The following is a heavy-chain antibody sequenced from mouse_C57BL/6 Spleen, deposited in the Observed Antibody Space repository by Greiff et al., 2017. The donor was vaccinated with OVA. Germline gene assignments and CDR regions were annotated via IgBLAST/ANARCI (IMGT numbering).Heavy chain of an antibody. J-gene: IGHJ4*01. D-gene: IGHD2-4*01. CDR3: ARHYDYDDYAMDY. CDR1: GFTFSSYG. V-gene: IGHV5-6*01. CDR2: ISSGGSYT. Sequence: EVKLVESGGDLVKPGGSLKLSCAASGFTFSSYGMSWVRQTPDKRLEWVATISSGGSYTYYPDSVKGRFTISRDNAKNTLYLQMSSLNAEDTAMYYCARHYDYDDYAMDYWGQGTSVTVSS.